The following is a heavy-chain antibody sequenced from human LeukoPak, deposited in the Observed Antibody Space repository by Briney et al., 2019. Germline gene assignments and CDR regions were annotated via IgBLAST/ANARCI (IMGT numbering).Heavy chain of an antibody. D-gene: IGHD3-22*01. CDR3: VRQYSYDSSGYYPWDY. CDR1: GFTFSSYW. CDR2: INSDGSST. V-gene: IGHV3-74*01. J-gene: IGHJ4*02. Sequence: GGSLRLSCAASGFTFSSYWMHWVRQAPGKGLVWVSRINSDGSSTTYADSVKGRFTISRDNAKNTLYLQMNSLRAEDTAVYYCVRQYSYDSSGYYPWDYWGQGTLVTVSS.